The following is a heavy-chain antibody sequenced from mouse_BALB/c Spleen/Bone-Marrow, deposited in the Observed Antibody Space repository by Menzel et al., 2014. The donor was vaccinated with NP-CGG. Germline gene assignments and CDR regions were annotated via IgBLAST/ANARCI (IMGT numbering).Heavy chain of an antibody. Sequence: VQLVESGPGLVPPSQSLSITCTVSGFSLTSYGVNWVRQPPGKGLEWLGVIWAGGSTNYNLALMSRLSISKDNSKSQVFLKMNSLQTDDTAMYYCARDPRTGTGAMDYWGQGTSVNVSS. CDR2: IWAGGST. CDR3: ARDPRTGTGAMDY. J-gene: IGHJ4*01. CDR1: GFSLTSYG. D-gene: IGHD4-1*01. V-gene: IGHV2-9*02.